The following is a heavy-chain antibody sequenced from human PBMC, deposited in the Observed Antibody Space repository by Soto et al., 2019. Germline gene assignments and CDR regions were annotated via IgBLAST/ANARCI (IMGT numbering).Heavy chain of an antibody. CDR3: ARDRSGYDQTPDY. CDR2: TWYDGNNK. Sequence: GGSLRLSCEAPGFTFRSYGMHWVRQAPGKGLEWVAVTWYDGNNKYYADSVKGRFTISRDNSKNTLYLQMSSLRAEDTAVYYCARDRSGYDQTPDYWGQGTLVTVSS. V-gene: IGHV3-33*01. CDR1: GFTFRSYG. D-gene: IGHD5-12*01. J-gene: IGHJ4*02.